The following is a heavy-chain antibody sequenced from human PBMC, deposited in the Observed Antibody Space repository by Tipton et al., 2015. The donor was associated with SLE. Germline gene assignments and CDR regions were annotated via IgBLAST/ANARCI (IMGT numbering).Heavy chain of an antibody. CDR3: VRHPYDFWSGYYDY. Sequence: TLSLTCTVSGRSISSSIFRWGWVRPSPGKGLEWIGNINDSGTTYYNPSLKSRVTISVDTSKNQFSLKVTSVTAADTAVYYCVRHPYDFWSGYYDYWGQGTLVTVSS. CDR1: GRSISSSIFR. CDR2: INDSGTT. D-gene: IGHD3-3*01. V-gene: IGHV4-39*01. J-gene: IGHJ4*02.